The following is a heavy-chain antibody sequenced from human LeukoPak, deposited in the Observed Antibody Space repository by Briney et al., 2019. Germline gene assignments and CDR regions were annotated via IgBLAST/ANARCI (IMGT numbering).Heavy chain of an antibody. V-gene: IGHV4-59*01. D-gene: IGHD6-13*01. CDR1: GGSISSYY. J-gene: IGHJ3*02. Sequence: PSETLSLTCTVSGGSISSYYWSWLRQPPGKGLEWIGYIYYSGSTNYNPSLKSRVTISVDTSKNQFSLKLSSVTAADTAVYHCARVQMVYAFDIWGQGTMVTVSS. CDR2: IYYSGST. CDR3: ARVQMVYAFDI.